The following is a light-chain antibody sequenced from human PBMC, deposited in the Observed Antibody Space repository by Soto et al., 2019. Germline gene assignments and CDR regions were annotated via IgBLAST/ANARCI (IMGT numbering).Light chain of an antibody. J-gene: IGLJ1*01. V-gene: IGLV2-14*01. CDR2: EVR. CDR1: SSDVGGYNH. Sequence: QSALTQPASVSGSPGQSITISCTGTSSDVGGYNHVSWYQQHPGKAPKLIIYEVRNRPSGVSNRLSGSKSGNTASLTISGLQAEDEADYYCQSYDNSLSVYVFGTGTKLTVL. CDR3: QSYDNSLSVYV.